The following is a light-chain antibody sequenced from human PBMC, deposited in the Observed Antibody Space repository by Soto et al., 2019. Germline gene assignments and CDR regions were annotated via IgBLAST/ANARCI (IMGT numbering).Light chain of an antibody. CDR2: GAS. CDR1: QSVSSY. Sequence: EIVLTQSPATLSLSPGEGATLSCRASQSVSSYLAWYQQKPGQAPRLLIYGASSRATGIPDRFSGSGSGTDFTLTISSLEPEDFAVYYCQQRNNWPPITFGQGTRLEIK. CDR3: QQRNNWPPIT. J-gene: IGKJ5*01. V-gene: IGKV3-11*01.